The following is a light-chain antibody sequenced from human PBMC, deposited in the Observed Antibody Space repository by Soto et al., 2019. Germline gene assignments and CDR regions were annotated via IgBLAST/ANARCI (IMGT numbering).Light chain of an antibody. CDR1: RDIAHY. Sequence: IHWTQSPSSLSASFGDIMTITCQASRDIAHYLSWYQQKPGKAPQLLVYDASKLQTGVPARFSGSGSGTNFTLTISSLQPEDFATYYCQQLIRFPTKFGQGTKVDIK. V-gene: IGKV1-33*01. CDR2: DAS. CDR3: QQLIRFPTK. J-gene: IGKJ1*01.